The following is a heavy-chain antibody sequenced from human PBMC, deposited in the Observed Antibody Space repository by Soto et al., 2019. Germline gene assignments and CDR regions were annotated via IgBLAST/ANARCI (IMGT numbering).Heavy chain of an antibody. CDR1: GGTFSSYT. D-gene: IGHD3-16*02. CDR3: ARRAYDYIWGSYRRDAFDI. J-gene: IGHJ3*02. V-gene: IGHV1-69*02. CDR2: IIPILGIA. Sequence: ASVKVSCKASGGTFSSYTISWVRQAPGQGLEWMGRIIPILGIANYAQKFQGRVTITADKSTSTAYMELSSLRSEDTAVYYCARRAYDYIWGSYRRDAFDIWGQGTMVTVSS.